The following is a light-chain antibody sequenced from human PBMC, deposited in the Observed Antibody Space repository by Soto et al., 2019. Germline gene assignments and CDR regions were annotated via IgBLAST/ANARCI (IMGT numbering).Light chain of an antibody. V-gene: IGKV3-15*01. CDR3: QQYNSWPLT. CDR1: QTIRNN. CDR2: VAS. J-gene: IGKJ4*01. Sequence: EIVMTQSPATLSVSPGERATLSCRSSQTIRNNLAWYKQKPGQAPRLLIYVASTRATDITARFSGSGSGTDFTLTISSLQSEDFAFYYCQQYNSWPLTFGGGTNVEIK.